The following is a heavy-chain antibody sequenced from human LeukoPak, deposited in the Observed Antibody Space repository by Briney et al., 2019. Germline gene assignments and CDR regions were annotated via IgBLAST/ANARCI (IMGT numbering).Heavy chain of an antibody. V-gene: IGHV3-23*01. CDR1: GFTFSSYA. J-gene: IGHJ4*02. CDR3: AKTTGGSCYSGIDY. D-gene: IGHD2-15*01. Sequence: GGSLRLSCIASGFTFSSYAMSWVRQAPGKGLEWVSVISDSGEDTYYADSVKGRFTISRDNSKSTVYLQMNSLRAEDTAVYYCAKTTGGSCYSGIDYWGQGTLVTVSS. CDR2: ISDSGEDT.